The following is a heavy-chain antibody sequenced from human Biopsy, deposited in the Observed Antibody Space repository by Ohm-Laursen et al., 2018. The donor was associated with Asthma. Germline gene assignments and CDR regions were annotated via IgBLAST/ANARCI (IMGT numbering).Heavy chain of an antibody. J-gene: IGHJ4*02. CDR2: ISYDGSNK. D-gene: IGHD5-24*01. Sequence: SLRLSCAATGFTFSSYGMYWVRQAPGKGLEWVAVISYDGSNKYYADSVKGRFTISRDNSKNTLYLQMNSLRGDDTAVYYCARDMNRDGWYFDYWGQGTLVTVSS. CDR1: GFTFSSYG. V-gene: IGHV3-30*03. CDR3: ARDMNRDGWYFDY.